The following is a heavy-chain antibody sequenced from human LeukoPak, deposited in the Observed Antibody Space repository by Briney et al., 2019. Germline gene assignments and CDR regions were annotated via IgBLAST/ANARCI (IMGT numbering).Heavy chain of an antibody. D-gene: IGHD7-27*01. J-gene: IGHJ4*02. V-gene: IGHV1-2*02. CDR2: IHPGRGDT. CDR1: GYTFTDHH. CDR3: ARDHNWGPDY. Sequence: ASVKVSCKALGYTFTDHHFHWLRQAPGQGIEWMGWIHPGRGDTNIAQKFRGRVSLTRDMSISTAYMELSRLTSDDTAVYYCARDHNWGPDYWGQGTLVSVSS.